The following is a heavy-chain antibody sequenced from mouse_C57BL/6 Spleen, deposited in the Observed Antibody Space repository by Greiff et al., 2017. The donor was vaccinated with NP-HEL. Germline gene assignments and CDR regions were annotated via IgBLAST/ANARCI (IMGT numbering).Heavy chain of an antibody. Sequence: QVQLKESGAELVRPGASVTLSCKASGYTFTDYEMHWVKQTPVHGLEWIGAIDPETGGTAYNQKFKGKAILTADKSSSTAYMELRSLTSEDSAVYYCTRLEDGYYGDYAMDYWGQGTSVTVSS. CDR1: GYTFTDYE. V-gene: IGHV1-15*01. J-gene: IGHJ4*01. D-gene: IGHD2-3*01. CDR3: TRLEDGYYGDYAMDY. CDR2: IDPETGGT.